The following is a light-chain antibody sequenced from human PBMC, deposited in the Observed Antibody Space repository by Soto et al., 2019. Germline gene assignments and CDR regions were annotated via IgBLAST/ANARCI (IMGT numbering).Light chain of an antibody. Sequence: QSVLTQPPSASGTPGQRVTISCSGSSSNIGSNTVNWYQQLPGTAPKLLIYSNNQRPSGVPDRFSGSKSGTSASLAISGLQSEDEGDYYCAAWDASLKEVFATGTKVXVL. CDR2: SNN. CDR3: AAWDASLKEV. J-gene: IGLJ1*01. CDR1: SSNIGSNT. V-gene: IGLV1-44*01.